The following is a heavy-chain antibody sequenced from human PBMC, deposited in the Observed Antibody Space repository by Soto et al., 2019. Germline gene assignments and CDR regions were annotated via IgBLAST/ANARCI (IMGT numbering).Heavy chain of an antibody. CDR1: GGSISSGDYY. V-gene: IGHV4-30-4*02. CDR3: ARDGDYYDSSGYYWRYFDY. J-gene: IGHJ4*02. CDR2: IYYSGST. Sequence: PSDTLSLTCSVSGGSISSGDYYWNWIRQPPGKGLEWIGHIYYSGSTYYNSSLKSRVTISLGTSKNQFSLKLSSVTAADTAVYYCARDGDYYDSSGYYWRYFDYWGQGTLVTVSS. D-gene: IGHD3-22*01.